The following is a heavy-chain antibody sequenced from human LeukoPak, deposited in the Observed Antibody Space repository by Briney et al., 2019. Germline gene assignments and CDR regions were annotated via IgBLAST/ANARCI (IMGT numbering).Heavy chain of an antibody. CDR1: GYTFTGYY. Sequence: ASAKVSCTASGYTFTGYYMHWVRQAPGHGLEWMGWINPNSGGTNYAQKFQGRVTMTRGTSISTAYMELSRLRADDTAVYYCARWDSSSSSLDYWGQGTLVTVSS. D-gene: IGHD6-6*01. CDR2: INPNSGGT. J-gene: IGHJ4*02. V-gene: IGHV1-2*02. CDR3: ARWDSSSSSLDY.